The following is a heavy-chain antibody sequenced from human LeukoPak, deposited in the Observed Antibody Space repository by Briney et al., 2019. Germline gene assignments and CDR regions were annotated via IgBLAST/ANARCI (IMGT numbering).Heavy chain of an antibody. J-gene: IGHJ4*02. Sequence: GGSLRLSCAASGFIFSSYNMNWVRQAPGEGLEWVSSISSSTIYYADSVKGRFTISRDNAKNSLYLQMNSLRAEDTAVYYCARGHQSSSWAFDYGGQGTLVTVSS. CDR3: ARGHQSSSWAFDY. CDR2: ISSSTI. V-gene: IGHV3-48*01. CDR1: GFIFSSYN. D-gene: IGHD6-13*01.